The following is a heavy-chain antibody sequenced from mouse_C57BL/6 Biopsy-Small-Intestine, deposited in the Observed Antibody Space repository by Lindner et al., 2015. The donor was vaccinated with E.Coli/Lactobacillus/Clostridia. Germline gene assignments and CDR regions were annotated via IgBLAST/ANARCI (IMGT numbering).Heavy chain of an antibody. J-gene: IGHJ2*01. V-gene: IGHV1-82*01. D-gene: IGHD2-14*01. CDR1: GYVFSSSW. CDR2: IYPGDGDT. Sequence: VQLQESGPELVKPGASVKISCKASGYVFSSSWMNWVKQRPGKGLEWIGRIYPGDGDTNYNGKFKGKATLTADKSSSTAYMRLSSPTSEDSAVYFCARGTRLDYWGQGTTLTVSS. CDR3: ARGTRLDY.